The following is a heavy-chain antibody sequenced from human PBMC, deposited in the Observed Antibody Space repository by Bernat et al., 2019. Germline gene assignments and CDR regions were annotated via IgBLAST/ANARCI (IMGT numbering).Heavy chain of an antibody. CDR2: IDWDDDK. CDR1: GFSLSTTGMC. CDR3: ARSDGSGSYYRDDWFDP. J-gene: IGHJ5*02. Sequence: QVTLRESGPALVKPTQTLTLTCTFSGFSLSTTGMCVSWIRQPPGKALEWLARIDWDDDKYYSTSLKTRLTISKDTSKNQVVRTMTNMDPVDTATYYCARSDGSGSYYRDDWFDPWGQGTLVTVSS. D-gene: IGHD3-10*01. V-gene: IGHV2-70*15.